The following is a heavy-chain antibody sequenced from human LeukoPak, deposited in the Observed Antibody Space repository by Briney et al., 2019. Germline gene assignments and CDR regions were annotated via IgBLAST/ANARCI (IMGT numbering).Heavy chain of an antibody. CDR1: GGSFSGYY. Sequence: LSLTCAVYGGSFSGYYWSWVRQAPGKGLEWVSYISNSGSTMYYADSVKGRFTISRNNAKNSLYLQMNSLRAEDTAIYYCAREEQKLQDFDYWGQGTLVTVSS. CDR2: ISNSGSTM. CDR3: AREEQKLQDFDY. V-gene: IGHV3-11*04. J-gene: IGHJ4*02. D-gene: IGHD6-13*01.